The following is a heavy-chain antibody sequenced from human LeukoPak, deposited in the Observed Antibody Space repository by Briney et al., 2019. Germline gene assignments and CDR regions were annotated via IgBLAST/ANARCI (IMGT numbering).Heavy chain of an antibody. CDR2: ISSSSSYT. J-gene: IGHJ4*02. CDR3: AKKTWDSSAWYFFDY. V-gene: IGHV3-11*03. CDR1: GFTFSDYY. D-gene: IGHD3-22*01. Sequence: GGSLRLSCAASGFTFSDYYMSWIRQAPGKGLEWVSYISSSSSYTNYADSVKGRFTISRDNAKNSLYLQMNSLRAEDTAVYYCAKKTWDSSAWYFFDYWGQGTLVTVSS.